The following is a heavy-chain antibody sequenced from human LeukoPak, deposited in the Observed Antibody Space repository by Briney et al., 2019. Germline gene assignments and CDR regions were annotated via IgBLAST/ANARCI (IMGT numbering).Heavy chain of an antibody. D-gene: IGHD5-18*01. CDR3: ARLPRYGYRGEYYFDY. V-gene: IGHV4-39*01. CDR2: IYYSGST. J-gene: IGHJ4*02. CDR1: GGSISSYY. Sequence: SETLSLTCTVSGGSISSYYWGWIRQPPGKGLEWIGSIYYSGSTYYNPSLKSRVTISVDTSKNQFSLKLSSVTAADTAVYYCARLPRYGYRGEYYFDYWGQGTLVTVSS.